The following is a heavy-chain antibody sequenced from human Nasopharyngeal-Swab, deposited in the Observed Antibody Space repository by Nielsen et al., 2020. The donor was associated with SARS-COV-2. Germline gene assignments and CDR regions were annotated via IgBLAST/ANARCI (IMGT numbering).Heavy chain of an antibody. Sequence: SLKISCAASGFTFDDYAMHWVRQAPGKGLEWVSGISWNSGSIGYADSVKGRFTISRDNAKNSLHLQMNSLRAEDTALYYCAKARSDFDWPTHPLDYWGQGTLVTVSS. D-gene: IGHD3-9*01. CDR2: ISWNSGSI. CDR3: AKARSDFDWPTHPLDY. V-gene: IGHV3-9*01. CDR1: GFTFDDYA. J-gene: IGHJ4*02.